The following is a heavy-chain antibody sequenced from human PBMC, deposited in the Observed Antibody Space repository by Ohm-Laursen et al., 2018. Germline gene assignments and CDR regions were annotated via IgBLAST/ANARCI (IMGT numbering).Heavy chain of an antibody. CDR3: ARELDSTFYFDY. D-gene: IGHD1-1*01. CDR1: GYSFTSYN. J-gene: IGHJ4*02. CDR2: IKTSDGIT. V-gene: IGHV1-46*01. Sequence: SVKVSCKASGYSFTSYNMHWVRQAPGQGLEWMGIIKTSDGITIYAQKFRGRVDMTRDTSTSTAYMELNSLRSEDTAVYYCARELDSTFYFDYWGQGALVTVSS.